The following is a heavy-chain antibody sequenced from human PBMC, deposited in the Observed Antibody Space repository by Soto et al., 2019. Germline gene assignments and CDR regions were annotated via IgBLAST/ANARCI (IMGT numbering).Heavy chain of an antibody. CDR2: ISAYNGNT. J-gene: IGHJ5*02. CDR3: ARDSGSYSSGWYGVNWFDP. D-gene: IGHD6-19*01. V-gene: IGHV1-18*01. CDR1: GYTFTSYG. Sequence: ASVKVSCKASGYTFTSYGISWVRQAPGQGLEWMGWISAYNGNTNYAQKLQGRVTMTTDTSTSTAYMELRSLRSDDTAVYYCARDSGSYSSGWYGVNWFDPWGQGTLVTVS.